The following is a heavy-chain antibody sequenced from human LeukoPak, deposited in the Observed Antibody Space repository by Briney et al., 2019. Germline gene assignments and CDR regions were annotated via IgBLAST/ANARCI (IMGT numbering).Heavy chain of an antibody. Sequence: SETLSLTCTVSGGSISSYYWSWLRQPPGKGLEWLGYIYYSGSTNYNPSLKSRVTISVDTSKNQFSLKLSSVTAADTAVYYCARAIAVAGTHYYYGMDVWGQGTTVTVSS. CDR1: GGSISSYY. CDR2: IYYSGST. J-gene: IGHJ6*02. V-gene: IGHV4-59*01. D-gene: IGHD6-19*01. CDR3: ARAIAVAGTHYYYGMDV.